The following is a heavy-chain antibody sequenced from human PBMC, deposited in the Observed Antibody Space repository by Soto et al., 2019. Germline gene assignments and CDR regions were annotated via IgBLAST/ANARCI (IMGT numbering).Heavy chain of an antibody. CDR3: ARGKAVIAVAGQNFDY. D-gene: IGHD6-19*01. V-gene: IGHV4-34*01. Sequence: QVQLQQWGAGLLKPSETLSLTCAVYGGSFSGYYWCWIRQPPGKGLEWIGEINHSGSTNYNPSLKSRVNISVDTSKNQFSLKLSSVTAADTAVYYCARGKAVIAVAGQNFDYWGQGTLVTVSS. CDR1: GGSFSGYY. CDR2: INHSGST. J-gene: IGHJ4*02.